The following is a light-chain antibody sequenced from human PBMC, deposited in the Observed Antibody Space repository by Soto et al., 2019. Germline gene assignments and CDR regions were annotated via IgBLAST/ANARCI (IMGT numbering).Light chain of an antibody. CDR3: QQSYSTPDT. J-gene: IGKJ2*01. CDR2: AAS. V-gene: IGKV1-39*01. Sequence: DIQMTQSPSSLSASVGDRVTITCRASQRISSYLNWYQQKPGKAPKLLIYAASSLQSGDPSRFSGSGSGTEFTLTISSLQPEDFATYDCQQSYSTPDTFGQGTKLEIK. CDR1: QRISSY.